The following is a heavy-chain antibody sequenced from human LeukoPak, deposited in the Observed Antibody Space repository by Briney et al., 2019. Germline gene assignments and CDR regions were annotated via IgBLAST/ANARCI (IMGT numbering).Heavy chain of an antibody. D-gene: IGHD2-15*01. CDR1: GYSISSDSY. V-gene: IGHV4-38-2*02. Sequence: SETLSLTCTVSGYSISSDSYWGWIRQPPGRGLEWIGTFYRSGSTCYNPSLRSRVTISVDTSKNQFSLKMISVTAADTAVYYCARDVLANAAEYCSGGSCYSGGEINWFDPWGQGTLVTVSS. CDR3: ARDVLANAAEYCSGGSCYSGGEINWFDP. CDR2: FYRSGST. J-gene: IGHJ5*02.